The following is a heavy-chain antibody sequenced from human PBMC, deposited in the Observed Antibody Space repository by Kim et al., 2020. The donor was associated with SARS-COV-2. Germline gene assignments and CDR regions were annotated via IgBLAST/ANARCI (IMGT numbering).Heavy chain of an antibody. CDR1: GGSFSGYY. V-gene: IGHV4-34*01. J-gene: IGHJ1*01. CDR3: ARGHRRIPGYCSGGSCYSSDYFQH. D-gene: IGHD2-15*01. Sequence: SETLSLTCAVYGGSFSGYYWSWIRQPPGKGLEWIGEINHSGSTNYNPSLKSRVTISVDTSKNQFSLKLSSVTAADTAVYYCARGHRRIPGYCSGGSCYSSDYFQHWGQGTLVTVSS. CDR2: INHSGST.